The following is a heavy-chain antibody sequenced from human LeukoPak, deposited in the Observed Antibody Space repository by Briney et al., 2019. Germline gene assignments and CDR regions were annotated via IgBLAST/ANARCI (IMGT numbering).Heavy chain of an antibody. CDR3: ARRPHSSSWYWDYYYGRDV. D-gene: IGHD6-13*01. J-gene: IGHJ6*02. CDR2: MNPNSGNT. CDR1: GYTFTSYD. Sequence: ASVKVSCKASGYTFTSYDINWVRQATGQGLEWMGWMNPNSGNTGYAQKFQGRVTMTRNTSISTAYMELSSLRSEDTAVYYCARRPHSSSWYWDYYYGRDVWGQGTTVTVSS. V-gene: IGHV1-8*01.